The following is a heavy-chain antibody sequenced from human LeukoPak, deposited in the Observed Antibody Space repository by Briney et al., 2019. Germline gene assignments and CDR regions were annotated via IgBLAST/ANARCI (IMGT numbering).Heavy chain of an antibody. Sequence: GRSLRLSCAASGFLFSGSSMHWVRQAPGKGLQWVSFIRFDATNKYYADSVKGRFTISRGNSNNTLYLQLNNVRPEDTATYFCAKEQYPGYFDFWGQGTLVTVSA. J-gene: IGHJ4*02. D-gene: IGHD1-14*01. CDR3: AKEQYPGYFDF. CDR2: IRFDATNK. CDR1: GFLFSGSS. V-gene: IGHV3-30*02.